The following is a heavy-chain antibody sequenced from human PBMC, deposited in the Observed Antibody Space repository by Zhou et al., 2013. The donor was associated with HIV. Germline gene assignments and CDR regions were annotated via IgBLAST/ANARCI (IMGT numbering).Heavy chain of an antibody. J-gene: IGHJ5*01. Sequence: QVQLVQSGAEVKKPGASVKVSCKASGYTFTKYGIHWVRQVPGQRLEWMGWINDAFGTTRYSLKFQGRVTFTRDTSARTSYMELRSLKSEDTAVYYCARGDWF. CDR2: INDAFGTT. CDR1: GYTFTKYG. CDR3: ARGDWF. V-gene: IGHV1-3*01.